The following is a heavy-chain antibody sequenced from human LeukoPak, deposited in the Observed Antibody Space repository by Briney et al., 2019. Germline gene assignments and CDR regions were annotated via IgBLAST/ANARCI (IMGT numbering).Heavy chain of an antibody. Sequence: SETLPLTCAVYGGSFSGYYWSWIRQPPGKGLGWIGEINHSGSTNYNPSLKSRVTISVDTSKNQFSLKLSSVTAADTAVYYCARVSVSAAAGTYYYYYGMDVWGQGATVTVSS. D-gene: IGHD6-13*01. CDR3: ARVSVSAAAGTYYYYYGMDV. V-gene: IGHV4-34*01. J-gene: IGHJ6*02. CDR1: GGSFSGYY. CDR2: INHSGST.